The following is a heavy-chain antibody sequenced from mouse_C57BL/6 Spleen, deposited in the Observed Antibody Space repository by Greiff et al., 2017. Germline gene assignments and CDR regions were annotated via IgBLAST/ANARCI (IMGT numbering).Heavy chain of an antibody. Sequence: EVKVQESGGDLVKPGGSLKLSCAASGFTFSSYGMSWVRQSPDKRLEWVATISSGGSYTYYPASVKGRFTISRDNAKNTLYLQMSSLKSEDTTMSYCARHGCYSNYVDYWGQGTTLTVSS. CDR3: ARHGCYSNYVDY. D-gene: IGHD2-5*01. CDR1: GFTFSSYG. J-gene: IGHJ2*01. CDR2: ISSGGSYT. V-gene: IGHV5-6*02.